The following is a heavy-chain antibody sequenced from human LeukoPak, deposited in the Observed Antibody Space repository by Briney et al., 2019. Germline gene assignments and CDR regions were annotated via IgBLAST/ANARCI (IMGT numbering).Heavy chain of an antibody. V-gene: IGHV3-7*01. CDR1: GFSFSNFW. J-gene: IGHJ3*02. Sequence: GGSLRLSCVASGFSFSNFWMSWVRQAPGKGLEWVANIKQDGSEKYYVDSVKGRFTISRDNAKNSLYLQMNSLRAEDTAVYYCARDKFASPDWVNAFDIWGKGTMVTVSS. CDR3: ARDKFASPDWVNAFDI. D-gene: IGHD3-9*01. CDR2: IKQDGSEK.